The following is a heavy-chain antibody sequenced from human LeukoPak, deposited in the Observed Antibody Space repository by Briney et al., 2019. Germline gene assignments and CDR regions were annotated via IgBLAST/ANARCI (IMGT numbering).Heavy chain of an antibody. J-gene: IGHJ6*02. V-gene: IGHV3-21*01. Sequence: PGGSLRLSCAASGFTFSSYSMNWVRQAPGKGLEWVSSISSSSSYIYYADSVKGRFTISRDNAKNTLYLQMNSLRAEDTAVYYCARGAQWQGGGLDVWGQGTTVTVSS. CDR3: ARGAQWQGGGLDV. D-gene: IGHD6-19*01. CDR2: ISSSSSYI. CDR1: GFTFSSYS.